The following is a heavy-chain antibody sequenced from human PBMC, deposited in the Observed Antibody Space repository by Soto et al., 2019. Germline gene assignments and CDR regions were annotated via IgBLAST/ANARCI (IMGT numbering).Heavy chain of an antibody. Sequence: SETLSLTCTVSDGSISGNFLTWIRQPAGKGLEWIGRISSNGNTGYNPSLKSRVTMSIDTSKNHFSLDLISVTASDTAIYYCAREVWVAGLLYYFDFWGQGTLVTVSS. J-gene: IGHJ4*02. CDR2: ISSNGNT. CDR3: AREVWVAGLLYYFDF. V-gene: IGHV4-4*07. CDR1: DGSISGNF. D-gene: IGHD6-19*01.